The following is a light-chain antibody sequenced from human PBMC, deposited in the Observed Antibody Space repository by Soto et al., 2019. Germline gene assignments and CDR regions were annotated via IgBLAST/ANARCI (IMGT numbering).Light chain of an antibody. CDR3: QRYNNWPRT. V-gene: IGKV3-11*01. CDR2: HAS. CDR1: QSVPRN. J-gene: IGKJ1*01. Sequence: EIVSGQYTVSMALCRGSGAILAGRASQSVPRNLDWYQQRPGKAPRLLMYHASSRATGIPDRFSGSGSGTAFILTISSLQPEDFEVYYCQRYNNWPRTFGQGTKVDIK.